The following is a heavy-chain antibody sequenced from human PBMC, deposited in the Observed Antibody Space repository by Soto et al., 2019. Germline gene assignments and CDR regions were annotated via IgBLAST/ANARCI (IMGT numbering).Heavy chain of an antibody. CDR1: GGSFSGCY. CDR3: ARGNYGYCSGGSCYYYYYYYGMDV. V-gene: IGHV4-34*01. CDR2: INHSGST. Sequence: SETLSLTCAVYGGSFSGCYWSWIRQPPGKGLEWIGEINHSGSTNYNPSLKSRVTISVDTSKNQFSLKLSSVTAADTAVYYCARGNYGYCSGGSCYYYYYYYGMDVWGQGTTVTDSS. J-gene: IGHJ6*02. D-gene: IGHD2-15*01.